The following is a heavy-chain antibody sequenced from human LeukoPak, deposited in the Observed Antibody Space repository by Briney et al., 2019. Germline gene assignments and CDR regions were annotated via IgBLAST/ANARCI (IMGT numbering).Heavy chain of an antibody. CDR2: ISSSGNTI. D-gene: IGHD5-18*01. V-gene: IGHV3-48*03. J-gene: IGHJ4*02. CDR3: ARLRGYSYGYGDX. Sequence: XVSYISSSGNTIDYADSVKGRFTISRDNAKNSLYLQMVSLRAEDTAVYYCARLRGYSYGYGDXWGQXTL.